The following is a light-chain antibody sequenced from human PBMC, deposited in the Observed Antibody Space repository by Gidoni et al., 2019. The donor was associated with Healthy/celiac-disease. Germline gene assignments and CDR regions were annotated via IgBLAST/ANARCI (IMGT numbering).Light chain of an antibody. CDR2: DAS. Sequence: EIVLTQSPATLSLSPGERATLSCRASQSVSSYLAWYQQKPGQAPRLLIYDASNRATGIPARFSGSGSGTDFTLTISSLEPEDFAVYYWQQRFTFGQGTRLEIK. J-gene: IGKJ5*01. V-gene: IGKV3-11*01. CDR3: QQRFT. CDR1: QSVSSY.